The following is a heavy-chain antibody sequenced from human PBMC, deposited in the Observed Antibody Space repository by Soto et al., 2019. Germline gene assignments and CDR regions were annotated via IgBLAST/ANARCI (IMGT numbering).Heavy chain of an antibody. CDR1: GGTFSSYT. CDR3: AATTVTQDAFDI. CDR2: IIPILGIA. J-gene: IGHJ3*02. V-gene: IGHV1-69*02. D-gene: IGHD4-17*01. Sequence: SVKVSCKASGGTFSSYTISWVRQAPGQGLEWMGRIIPILGIANYVQKFQGRVTITADKSTSTAYMELSSLRSEDTAVHYCAATTVTQDAFDIWGQGTMVTVSS.